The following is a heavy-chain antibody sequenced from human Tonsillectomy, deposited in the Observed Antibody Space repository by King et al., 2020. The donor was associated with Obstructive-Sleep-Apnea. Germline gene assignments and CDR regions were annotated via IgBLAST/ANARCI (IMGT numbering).Heavy chain of an antibody. J-gene: IGHJ4*02. Sequence: VQLVESGAEVKKPGASVKVSCKASGYTFTSYYMHWGRQAPGQGLEGMGIINPSGGSTSYAQKFQGRVTMTRDTSTSTVYMELSSLRSEDTAVYYCARDRVGHYFDYWGQGTLVTVSS. CDR2: INPSGGST. CDR1: GYTFTSYY. CDR3: ARDRVGHYFDY. D-gene: IGHD2-2*01. V-gene: IGHV1-46*03.